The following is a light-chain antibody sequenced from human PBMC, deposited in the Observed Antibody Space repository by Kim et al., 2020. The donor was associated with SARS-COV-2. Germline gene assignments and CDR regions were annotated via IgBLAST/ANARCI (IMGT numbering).Light chain of an antibody. CDR2: EVN. CDR3: GSYTSSATGV. J-gene: IGLJ1*01. CDR1: STDVGTYNR. Sequence: QSALTQPPSVSGSLGQSVTIYCTGTSTDVGTYNRVSWYQQPPGTAPKLIIFEVNSRPSGVPDRFSGSKSGNTASLTISGLQAEDEADYYCGSYTSSATGVFGTGTKVTVL. V-gene: IGLV2-18*02.